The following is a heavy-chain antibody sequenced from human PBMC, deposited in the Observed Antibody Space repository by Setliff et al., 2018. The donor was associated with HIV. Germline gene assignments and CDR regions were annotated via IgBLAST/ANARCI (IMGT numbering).Heavy chain of an antibody. CDR3: ARGDNVLQRNDALDI. CDR2: ISTTSHNI. V-gene: IGHV3-21*01. CDR1: GFSFSRHY. Sequence: GGSLRLSCVASGFSFSRHYMTWVRQAPGKGLEWVSSISTTSHNIYYADSVKGRFTVSRDNAKNSLYLQMNSLRDEDTAVYYCARGDNVLQRNDALDIWGQGTLVTVSS. D-gene: IGHD1-1*01. J-gene: IGHJ3*02.